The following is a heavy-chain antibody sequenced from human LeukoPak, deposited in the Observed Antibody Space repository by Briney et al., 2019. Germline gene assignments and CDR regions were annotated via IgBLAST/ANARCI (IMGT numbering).Heavy chain of an antibody. J-gene: IGHJ3*02. V-gene: IGHV4-59*08. Sequence: SETLSLTCAVYGGSFSGYYWSWIREPPGMGLEWIGYIYYSGSTNYNPSLKNRVTISEDTSKNQFSLKLSSVTAADTAVYYCARAFRGIFGVFEAFDIWGQGTMVTVSS. CDR1: GGSFSGYY. CDR2: IYYSGST. CDR3: ARAFRGIFGVFEAFDI. D-gene: IGHD3-3*01.